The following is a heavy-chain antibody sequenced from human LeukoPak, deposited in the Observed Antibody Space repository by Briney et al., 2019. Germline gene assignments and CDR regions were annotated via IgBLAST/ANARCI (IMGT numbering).Heavy chain of an antibody. CDR1: GFTVSSNE. V-gene: IGHV3-38-3*01. CDR3: ARVSDTSGYSYGSIDY. Sequence: GGSLRLSCAASGFTVSSNEMSWVRQAPGKGLEWVSSISGGSTYYADSLKGRFTISRDNAKNSLYLQMNSLRAEDTAVYYCARVSDTSGYSYGSIDYWGQGALVTVSS. D-gene: IGHD5-18*01. CDR2: ISGGST. J-gene: IGHJ4*02.